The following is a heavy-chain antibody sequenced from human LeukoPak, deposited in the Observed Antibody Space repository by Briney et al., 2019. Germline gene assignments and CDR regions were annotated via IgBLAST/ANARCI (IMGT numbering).Heavy chain of an antibody. Sequence: ASVKVSCKASGGTFSSYAISWVRQAPGQGLEWMGIINPSGGTTSYAQKFQGRVTVTRDTSTTTVYMELSSLRSEDTAVYYCARVSSAAAFDYWGQGTLVTVSS. CDR3: ARVSSAAAFDY. J-gene: IGHJ4*02. D-gene: IGHD6-13*01. V-gene: IGHV1-46*01. CDR1: GGTFSSYA. CDR2: INPSGGTT.